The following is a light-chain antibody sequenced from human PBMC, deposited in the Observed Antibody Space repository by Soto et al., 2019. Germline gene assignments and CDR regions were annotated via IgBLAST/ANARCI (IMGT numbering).Light chain of an antibody. CDR3: QQYNNWPPGT. CDR2: GAS. Sequence: EIVMKHSQATLSVSPCEGATLSFSASQSVSTNLAWYQHKPGQAPRLLIYGASTRATGIPARFSGSGSGTEFTLTISSLQSEDFAVYYCQQYNNWPPGTFGQGTKVDIK. J-gene: IGKJ1*01. V-gene: IGKV3-15*01. CDR1: QSVSTN.